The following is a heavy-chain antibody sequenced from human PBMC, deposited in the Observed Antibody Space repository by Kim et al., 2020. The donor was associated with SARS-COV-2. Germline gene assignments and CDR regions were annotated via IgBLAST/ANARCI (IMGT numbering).Heavy chain of an antibody. D-gene: IGHD5-12*01. CDR3: ETDGGMYPGYHHDAFDI. CDR2: FDPDDGVT. J-gene: IGHJ3*02. CDR1: GYTLTKAS. Sequence: ASVKVSCKVSGYTLTKASIHWVRQAPGRGLEWMGGFDPDDGVTNYAQQFQGRVILTEDTSTDTAHMELSSLTSEDTAVYYCETDGGMYPGYHHDAFDIWGQGTMVTVSS. V-gene: IGHV1-24*01.